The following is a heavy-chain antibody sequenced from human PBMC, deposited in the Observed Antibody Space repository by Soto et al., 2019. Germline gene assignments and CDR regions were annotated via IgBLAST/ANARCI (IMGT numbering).Heavy chain of an antibody. D-gene: IGHD6-19*01. CDR2: ISYDGSNK. J-gene: IGHJ4*02. CDR3: ARGTSSGWYYFDY. V-gene: IGHV3-30-3*01. CDR1: GLTFSNYA. Sequence: QVQLVESGGGVVQPGRSLRLSCAASGLTFSNYAIHWVRQAPGKGLEWVAVISYDGSNKYYADSVKGRFTISRDNSKSTLYLQVNSLRADDTAVYYCARGTSSGWYYFDYWGQGTLVTVSS.